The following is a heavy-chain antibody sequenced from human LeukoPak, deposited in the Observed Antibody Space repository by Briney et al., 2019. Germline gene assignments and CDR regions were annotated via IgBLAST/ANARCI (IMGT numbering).Heavy chain of an antibody. D-gene: IGHD5-12*01. Sequence: EGSLRLSCAASGFTFSSYAMSWVRQAPGKGLEWVSAISGSGGSTYYADSVKGRFTISRDNSKNTLYLQMNSLRAEDTAVYYCAKARGWLRINWFDPWGQGTLVTVSS. CDR3: AKARGWLRINWFDP. V-gene: IGHV3-23*01. CDR1: GFTFSSYA. CDR2: ISGSGGST. J-gene: IGHJ5*02.